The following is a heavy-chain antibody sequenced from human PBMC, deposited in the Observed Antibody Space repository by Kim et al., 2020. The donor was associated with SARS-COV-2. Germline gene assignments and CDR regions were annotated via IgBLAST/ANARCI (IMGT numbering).Heavy chain of an antibody. CDR1: GYTFTSYY. CDR3: ARSEVRGYSYGYDTSGEYFYL. D-gene: IGHD5-18*01. Sequence: ASVKVSCKASGYTFTSYYMHWVRQAPGQGLEWMGIINPSGGSTSYAQKFQGRVTMTRDTSTSTVYMELSSLRSEDTAVHYCARSEVRGYSYGYDTSGEYFYLSGRGNLVTVSS. J-gene: IGHJ2*01. CDR2: INPSGGST. V-gene: IGHV1-46*01.